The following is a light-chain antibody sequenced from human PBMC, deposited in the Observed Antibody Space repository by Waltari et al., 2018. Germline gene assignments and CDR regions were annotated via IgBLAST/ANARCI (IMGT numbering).Light chain of an antibody. Sequence: DIQMTQSPSTLSASVGDRFTITCRASQMMGSLLAWYQQKPGKAPKALIYRTSSVESGVPSRFSGSGSGTEFTLTISSLQPDDFATYYCQQYDTYSPWTFGQGTKVEIK. J-gene: IGKJ1*01. CDR2: RTS. CDR1: QMMGSL. V-gene: IGKV1-5*03. CDR3: QQYDTYSPWT.